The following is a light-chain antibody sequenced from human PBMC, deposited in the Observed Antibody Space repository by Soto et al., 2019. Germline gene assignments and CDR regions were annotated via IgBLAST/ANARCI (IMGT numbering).Light chain of an antibody. CDR1: QSVSSN. CDR3: QQYNNWPRT. CDR2: GAS. Sequence: EIVMTQSPATLSVSPGERATLSCRASQSVSSNLAWYQQKPGQAPRLLIYGASTRATGIPARFSGSGSGTEFTLTLSSLQSEYFAVYYCQQYNNWPRTCGQGTKVEIK. V-gene: IGKV3-15*01. J-gene: IGKJ1*01.